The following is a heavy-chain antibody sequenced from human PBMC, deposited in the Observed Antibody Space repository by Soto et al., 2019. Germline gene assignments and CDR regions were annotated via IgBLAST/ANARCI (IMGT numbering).Heavy chain of an antibody. Sequence: PSETLSLTCAVYGGTFSGYYWSWIRQPPGKGLEWIGEINHSGSTNYNPSLKSRVTISVDTSKNQFSLKLSSVTAADTAVYYCARAGTYSSSWAYYYYGMDVWGQGTTVTVSS. CDR1: GGTFSGYY. J-gene: IGHJ6*02. D-gene: IGHD6-13*01. CDR3: ARAGTYSSSWAYYYYGMDV. V-gene: IGHV4-34*01. CDR2: INHSGST.